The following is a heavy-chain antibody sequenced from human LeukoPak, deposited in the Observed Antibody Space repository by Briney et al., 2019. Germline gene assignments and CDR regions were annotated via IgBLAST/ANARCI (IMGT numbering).Heavy chain of an antibody. CDR1: GYTFTSYY. Sequence: EASVKVSCKASGYTFTSYYMHWVRQAPGQGLEWMGIINPSGGSTSYAQKFQGRVTMTRDMSTSTVYMELSSLRSEDTAVYYCARDAPSRYCSGGSCYPTPYYYYYMDVWGKGTTVTVSS. D-gene: IGHD2-15*01. CDR3: ARDAPSRYCSGGSCYPTPYYYYYMDV. CDR2: INPSGGST. J-gene: IGHJ6*03. V-gene: IGHV1-46*01.